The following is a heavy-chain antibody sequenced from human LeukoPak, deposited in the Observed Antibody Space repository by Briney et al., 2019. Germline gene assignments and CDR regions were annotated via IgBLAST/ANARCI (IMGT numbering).Heavy chain of an antibody. V-gene: IGHV4-59*08. J-gene: IGHJ6*03. CDR2: IYVTGN. Sequence: PSETLSLTCTVPGGSIGTYYWSWVRQSPGKGLEWIGYIYVTGNRYNPYLQSRVTISVDTSRNQSFLKMSSVTAADTAVYYCARHIGGGIEDMDVWGKGTKVTVSS. D-gene: IGHD3-16*02. CDR3: ARHIGGGIEDMDV. CDR1: GGSIGTYY.